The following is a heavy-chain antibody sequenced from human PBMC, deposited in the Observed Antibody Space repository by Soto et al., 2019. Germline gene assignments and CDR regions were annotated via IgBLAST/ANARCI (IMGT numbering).Heavy chain of an antibody. D-gene: IGHD6-6*01. CDR1: GGSISSGGYY. Sequence: SETLSLTCTVSGGSISSGGYYWNWIRQHPGKSLEWIGYIYYSGSTYYNPSLKSRVTISVDTSKNHFSLKLSSVTAADTAVFYFARALAEYSSSVRILYFDYWGQGTLVTVSS. CDR2: IYYSGST. V-gene: IGHV4-31*03. J-gene: IGHJ4*02. CDR3: ARALAEYSSSVRILYFDY.